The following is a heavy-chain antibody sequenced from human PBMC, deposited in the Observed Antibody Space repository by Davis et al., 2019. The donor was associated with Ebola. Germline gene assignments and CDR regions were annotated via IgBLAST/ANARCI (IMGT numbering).Heavy chain of an antibody. D-gene: IGHD6-13*01. V-gene: IGHV3-49*04. Sequence: PGGSLRLSCTGYGFTFGDYAMNWVRQAPGKGLEWVGFIRSKGYGGKTAYAASVKGRFTISRDDSKSIAYLQMNSLKIEDTAVYYCTRDLKQPPPSYYNGMDVWGQGTTVTVSS. CDR3: TRDLKQPPPSYYNGMDV. CDR1: GFTFGDYA. CDR2: IRSKGYGGKT. J-gene: IGHJ6*02.